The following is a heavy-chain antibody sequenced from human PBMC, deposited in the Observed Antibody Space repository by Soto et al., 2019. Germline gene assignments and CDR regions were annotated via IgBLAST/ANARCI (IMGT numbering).Heavy chain of an antibody. V-gene: IGHV4-61*01. Sequence: QVQLQESGPGLVKPSETLSLTCTVSGGSVSSGSYYWSWIRQPPGKGLEWIGYIYYSGSTNYNPSLKSRVTISVDTSKNQFSLKLSSVTAADTAVHYCARDGVEWELGDYYGMDVWGQGTTVTVSS. D-gene: IGHD1-26*01. CDR3: ARDGVEWELGDYYGMDV. CDR2: IYYSGST. CDR1: GGSVSSGSYY. J-gene: IGHJ6*02.